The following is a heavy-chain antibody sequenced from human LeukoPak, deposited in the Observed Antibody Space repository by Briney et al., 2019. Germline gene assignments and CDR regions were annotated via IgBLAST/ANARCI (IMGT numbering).Heavy chain of an antibody. CDR1: GFTFSSYG. J-gene: IGHJ5*02. Sequence: GRSLRLSCAASGFTFSSYGMHWVRQAPGKGLEWVAVISYDGSNKYYADSVKGRFTISRDNSKNTLYLQMNSLRAEDTAVYYCARRTVTWWFDPWGQGTLVTVSS. CDR2: ISYDGSNK. V-gene: IGHV3-30*03. D-gene: IGHD4-17*01. CDR3: ARRTVTWWFDP.